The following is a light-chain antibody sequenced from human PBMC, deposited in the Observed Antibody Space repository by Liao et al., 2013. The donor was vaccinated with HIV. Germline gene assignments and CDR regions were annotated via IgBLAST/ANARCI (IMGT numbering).Light chain of an antibody. CDR2: QDN. J-gene: IGLJ1*01. CDR1: NIGSKS. Sequence: SYELTQPPSVSVAPGKTARITCGGNNIGSKSVHWYQQKPGQAPVLVIYQDNKRPSGIPERFSGSNSGSTATLTISGTQAMDEADYYCQAWDSSTHVFGTGTQVTVL. V-gene: IGLV3-21*01. CDR3: QAWDSSTHV.